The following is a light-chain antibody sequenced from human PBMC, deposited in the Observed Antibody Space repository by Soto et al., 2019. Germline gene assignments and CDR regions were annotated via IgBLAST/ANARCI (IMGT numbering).Light chain of an antibody. CDR1: GSDIATFNY. V-gene: IGLV2-14*01. Sequence: QSALAQPASMSGSPGQSITISCTGSGSDIATFNYVSWYQQYPGKAPKLLIYQVTSRASGVSHRFSGSKSGNTAALTISGLQPEDEAEYYCNSYSSTSFYVFGTGIKVTVL. CDR2: QVT. CDR3: NSYSSTSFYV. J-gene: IGLJ1*01.